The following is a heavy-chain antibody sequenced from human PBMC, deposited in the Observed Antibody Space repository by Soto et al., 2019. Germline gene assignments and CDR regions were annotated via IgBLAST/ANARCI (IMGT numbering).Heavy chain of an antibody. D-gene: IGHD1-1*01. CDR1: GYTFTSYG. J-gene: IGHJ4*02. V-gene: IGHV1-18*01. CDR2: ISAHNGNT. CDR3: ARGRYGDY. Sequence: QVHLVQSGAEVKKPGASVKVSCKASGYTFTSYGITWVRQAPGQGLEWMGWISAHNGNTDYAQKLPGRVIVTRATSTRTAYMELRSLRSDDTAVYYCARGRYGDYWGQGALVTVSS.